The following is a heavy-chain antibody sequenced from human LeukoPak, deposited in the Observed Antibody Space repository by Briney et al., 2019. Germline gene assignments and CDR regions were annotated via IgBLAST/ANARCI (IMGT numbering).Heavy chain of an antibody. CDR2: ISAYNGNT. J-gene: IGHJ4*02. CDR3: ARDSLYDILTEFDY. Sequence: GASVKVSCKASGYTFTSYGISWVRQAPGQGLEWMGWISAYNGNTNYAQKLQGRVTMTTDTSTSTAYMELRSLRSDDTAVYYCARDSLYDILTEFDYWGQETLVTVSS. CDR1: GYTFTSYG. V-gene: IGHV1-18*01. D-gene: IGHD3-9*01.